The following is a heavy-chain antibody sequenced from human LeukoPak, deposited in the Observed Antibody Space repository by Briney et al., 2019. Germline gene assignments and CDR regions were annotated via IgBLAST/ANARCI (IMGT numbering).Heavy chain of an antibody. Sequence: SETLSLTCSVSGGSVTSGTYHWGWIRQPPGKGLEWVGSVYFDGGTHYKPSLQSRVTISVDTSKNQFSLRLSSVTAADTALYYCARDHYYDGRGRFDPWGQGTLVTVSS. V-gene: IGHV4-39*07. CDR2: VYFDGGT. J-gene: IGHJ5*02. CDR1: GGSVTSGTYH. D-gene: IGHD3-16*01. CDR3: ARDHYYDGRGRFDP.